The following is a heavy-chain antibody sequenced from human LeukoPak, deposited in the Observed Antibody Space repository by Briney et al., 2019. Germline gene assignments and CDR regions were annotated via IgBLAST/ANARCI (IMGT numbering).Heavy chain of an antibody. V-gene: IGHV3-15*01. CDR2: IKSKTDGGTT. Sequence: GGSLRLSCAASGFTFSNAWMSWVRQAPGKGLEWVGRIKSKTDGGTTDYAAPVKGRFTISRDVSKNTLYLQMNSLKTEDTAVYYCTRLYYYYGMDVWGKGTTVTVSS. J-gene: IGHJ6*04. CDR1: GFTFSNAW. CDR3: TRLYYYYGMDV.